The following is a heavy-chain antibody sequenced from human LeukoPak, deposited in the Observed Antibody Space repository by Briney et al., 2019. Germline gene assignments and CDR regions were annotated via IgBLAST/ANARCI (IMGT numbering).Heavy chain of an antibody. Sequence: GGSLRLSCAASGFTFTSYSMNWVRQAPGKRLEWVSTISGGGGSTYYADSVKGRFTISRDNSKNTLYLQVNSLRAEDTAVYYCAKGGKWDVTPFDYWGQGTLVTVSS. CDR3: AKGGKWDVTPFDY. J-gene: IGHJ4*02. D-gene: IGHD1-26*01. CDR2: ISGGGGST. V-gene: IGHV3-23*01. CDR1: GFTFTSYS.